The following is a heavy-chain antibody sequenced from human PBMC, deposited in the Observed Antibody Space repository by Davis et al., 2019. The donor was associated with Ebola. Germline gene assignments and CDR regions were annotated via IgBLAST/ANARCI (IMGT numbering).Heavy chain of an antibody. V-gene: IGHV4-59*11. CDR1: GGSISSHY. CDR2: IYYSGST. Sequence: PSETLSLTCTVSGGSISSHYWSWIRQPPGKGLEWIGYIYYSGSTNYNPSLKSRVTISVDTSKNQFSLKLSSVTAADTAFYYCARDLRVGASDFDYWGQGTLVTVSS. CDR3: ARDLRVGASDFDY. J-gene: IGHJ4*02. D-gene: IGHD1-26*01.